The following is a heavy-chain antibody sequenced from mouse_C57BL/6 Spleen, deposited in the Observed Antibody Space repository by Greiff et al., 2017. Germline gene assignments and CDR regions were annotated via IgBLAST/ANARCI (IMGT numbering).Heavy chain of an antibody. CDR3: ARHAKGYALDY. V-gene: IGHV5-6*01. CDR1: GFTFSSYG. Sequence: EVKLQQSGGDLVKPGGSLKLSCAASGFTFSSYGMSWVRQTPDKRLEWVATISSGGSYTYYPDSVKGRCTISRDNATNTQYLQMSSLKSEDTAVDYCARHAKGYALDYWGQGTSVTVSS. J-gene: IGHJ4*01. D-gene: IGHD6-1*01. CDR2: ISSGGSYT.